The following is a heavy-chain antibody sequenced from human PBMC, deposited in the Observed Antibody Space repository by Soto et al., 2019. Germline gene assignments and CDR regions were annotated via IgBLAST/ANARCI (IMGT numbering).Heavy chain of an antibody. V-gene: IGHV3-11*01. J-gene: IGHJ6*02. Sequence: QVQLVESGGGLVKPGGSLRPSCAASGFTFSDYYMSWIRQAPGKGLEWDSYISSSGSTIYYADSVKGRFTISRDNAKNSLYLQMNSLRAEDTAVYYCASLYGSGSYFGYYYGMDVWGQGTTVTVSS. CDR2: ISSSGSTI. CDR1: GFTFSDYY. CDR3: ASLYGSGSYFGYYYGMDV. D-gene: IGHD3-10*01.